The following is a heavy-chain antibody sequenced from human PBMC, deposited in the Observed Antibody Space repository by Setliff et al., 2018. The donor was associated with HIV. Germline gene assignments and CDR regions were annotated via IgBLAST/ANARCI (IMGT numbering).Heavy chain of an antibody. CDR1: GGSISTGGYY. Sequence: SETLSLTCTVSGGSISTGGYYWSWIRQHPGKGLEWIGYVYYSGSTYYNPSLKSRVSVSVDTSKNQFSLKLSSVTAADTAVYYCARNFYVWGSYKFDPWGQGTLVTVPS. D-gene: IGHD3-16*01. CDR2: VYYSGST. CDR3: ARNFYVWGSYKFDP. J-gene: IGHJ5*02. V-gene: IGHV4-31*03.